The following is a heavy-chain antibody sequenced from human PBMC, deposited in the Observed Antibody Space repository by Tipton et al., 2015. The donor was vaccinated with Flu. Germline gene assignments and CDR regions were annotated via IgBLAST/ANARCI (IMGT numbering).Heavy chain of an antibody. Sequence: TLSLTCTVSGGSLSSFYWSWIRQPAGKGLEWIGRIYTGGSTKYNPSLKSRLSMSVDTSKNQFSLKLTSVTAADTAVYYCARGSGSGTYVIFDFWGQGTLVTVSS. D-gene: IGHD3-10*01. V-gene: IGHV4-4*07. J-gene: IGHJ4*02. CDR3: ARGSGSGTYVIFDF. CDR1: GGSLSSFY. CDR2: IYTGGST.